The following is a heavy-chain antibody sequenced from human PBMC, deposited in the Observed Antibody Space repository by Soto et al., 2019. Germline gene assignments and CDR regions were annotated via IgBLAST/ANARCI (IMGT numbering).Heavy chain of an antibody. Sequence: PSETLSLTCTVSDGSISRYYWSWIRQPPGKGLEWIGYIYGTGTTNYSPSLTNRVTISVDMSKNQFSLRLSSVTAADTAVYYCAGFSSGTYLFDLWGQGTPVNVSS. CDR1: DGSISRYY. V-gene: IGHV4-59*01. CDR3: AGFSSGTYLFDL. CDR2: IYGTGTT. J-gene: IGHJ5*02. D-gene: IGHD1-26*01.